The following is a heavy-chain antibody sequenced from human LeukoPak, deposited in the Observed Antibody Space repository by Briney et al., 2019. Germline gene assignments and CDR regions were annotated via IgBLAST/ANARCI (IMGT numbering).Heavy chain of an antibody. CDR3: ARAGRVEVAATHDLDY. Sequence: ASVKVSCKASGYTFTSYYRHWVRQAPGQGLEWMGIINPSGGSTSYAQKFQGRVTMTRDTSTSTVYMELSSLRSEDTAVYYCARAGRVEVAATHDLDYWGQGTLVTVSS. V-gene: IGHV1-46*01. CDR2: INPSGGST. J-gene: IGHJ4*02. CDR1: GYTFTSYY. D-gene: IGHD2-15*01.